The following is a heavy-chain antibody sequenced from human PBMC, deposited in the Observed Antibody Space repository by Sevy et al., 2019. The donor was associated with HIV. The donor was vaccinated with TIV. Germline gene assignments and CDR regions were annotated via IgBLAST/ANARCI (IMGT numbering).Heavy chain of an antibody. CDR2: ISSTGSYK. CDR1: GFTFSNYN. D-gene: IGHD2-2*01. V-gene: IGHV3-21*01. J-gene: IGHJ4*02. CDR3: ARGRAAGVVVPAAPFDY. Sequence: GGSLRLSCAASGFTFSNYNMNWVRQAPGKGLEWVSFISSTGSYKYYADSPRGRFTISRDNAKNSLYLQMNSLRAEDTAVYYCARGRAAGVVVPAAPFDYWGQGALVTVSS.